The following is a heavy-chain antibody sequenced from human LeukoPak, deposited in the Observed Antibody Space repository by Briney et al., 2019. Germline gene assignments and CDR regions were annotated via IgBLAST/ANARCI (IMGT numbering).Heavy chain of an antibody. CDR1: GSTFSSYE. J-gene: IGHJ4*02. D-gene: IGHD4-17*01. CDR2: ISSSGSNI. Sequence: GGSLRLSCAASGSTFSSYEMNWVRQAPGKGLEWVSYISSSGSNIYYADSVKSRFIISRDNAKNSLYLQMTSLRAEDTAVYYCARDKATVTENWGQGTLVTVSS. V-gene: IGHV3-48*03. CDR3: ARDKATVTEN.